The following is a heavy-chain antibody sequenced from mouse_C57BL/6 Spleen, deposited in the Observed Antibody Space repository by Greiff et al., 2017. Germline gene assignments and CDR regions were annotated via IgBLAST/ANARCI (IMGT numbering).Heavy chain of an antibody. CDR1: GYTFTDYY. Sequence: VQLQQSGPELVKPGASVKISCKASGYTFTDYYMNWVKQSHGKSLEWIGDINPNNGGTSYNQKFKGKATLTVDKSSSTAYMELRSLTSEDSAVYYCARRANWGPFAYWGQGTLVTVSA. CDR3: ARRANWGPFAY. J-gene: IGHJ3*01. CDR2: INPNNGGT. D-gene: IGHD4-1*01. V-gene: IGHV1-26*01.